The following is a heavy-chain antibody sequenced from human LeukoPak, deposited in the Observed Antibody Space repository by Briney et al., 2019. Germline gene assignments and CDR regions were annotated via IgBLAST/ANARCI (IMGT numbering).Heavy chain of an antibody. CDR1: GFTFSSYA. D-gene: IGHD6-13*01. Sequence: GGSLRLSCAASGFTFSSYAMGWVRQAPGKGLEWVSAISGSGGSTYYADSVKGRFTISRDNSKNTLYLQMNSLRAEDTAVYYCAKDLSSIAAAGTPLDYWGQGTLVTVSS. J-gene: IGHJ4*02. CDR2: ISGSGGST. CDR3: AKDLSSIAAAGTPLDY. V-gene: IGHV3-23*01.